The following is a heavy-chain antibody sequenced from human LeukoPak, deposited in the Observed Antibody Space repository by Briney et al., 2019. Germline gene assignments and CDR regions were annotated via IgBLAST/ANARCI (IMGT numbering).Heavy chain of an antibody. CDR2: VSGTGGST. Sequence: GGSLRLSCAAAGCTFSNFAMSWGRQAPGKGLEWVSGVSGTGGSTHYADSVKGRFTISRDNSKNTLYLQMNSLRAADTAVYYCAKGHDSSGYYSKRWAFDIWGQGTMVTVSS. CDR1: GCTFSNFA. J-gene: IGHJ3*02. CDR3: AKGHDSSGYYSKRWAFDI. V-gene: IGHV3-23*01. D-gene: IGHD3-22*01.